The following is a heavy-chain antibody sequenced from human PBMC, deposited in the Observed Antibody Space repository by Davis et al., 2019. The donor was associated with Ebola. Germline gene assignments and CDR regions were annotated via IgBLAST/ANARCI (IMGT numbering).Heavy chain of an antibody. J-gene: IGHJ6*02. CDR1: GGTLNNYA. CDR3: AAAVVVPATNFYYYGMDV. D-gene: IGHD2-2*01. Sequence: SVKVSCQASGGTLNNYAIRWVRQAPGQGLEWMGGIIPLFGTTNYAQKFQGRVTITADESTSTAYMELSSLRSEDTAVYYCAAAVVVPATNFYYYGMDVWGQGITVTVSS. CDR2: IIPLFGTT. V-gene: IGHV1-69*13.